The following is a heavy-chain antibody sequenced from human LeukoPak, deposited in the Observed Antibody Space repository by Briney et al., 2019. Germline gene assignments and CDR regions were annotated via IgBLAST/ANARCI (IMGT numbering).Heavy chain of an antibody. Sequence: ASVKVSCKASGFTFTSSAVQWVRQARGQRLEWIGWIVVGSGNTNYAQKFQERVTITRDMSTSTAYMELSSLRSEDTAVYYCAAPEEYSSGYWVDYWGQGTLVTVSS. D-gene: IGHD3-22*01. V-gene: IGHV1-58*01. CDR3: AAPEEYSSGYWVDY. CDR2: IVVGSGNT. J-gene: IGHJ4*02. CDR1: GFTFTSSA.